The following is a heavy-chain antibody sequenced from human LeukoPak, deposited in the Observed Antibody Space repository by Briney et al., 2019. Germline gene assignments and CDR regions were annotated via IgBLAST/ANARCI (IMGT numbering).Heavy chain of an antibody. V-gene: IGHV4-61*01. J-gene: IGHJ4*02. CDR1: GGSVSSGSYY. CDR3: ARADPVRYFDY. CDR2: IYYSGST. Sequence: SETLSLTCTVSGGSVSSGSYYWSWIRQPPGKGLEWIGYIYYSGSTNYNPSLKSRVTISVDTPKNQFSLKLSSVTAADTAVYYCARADPVRYFDYWGQGTLVTVSS.